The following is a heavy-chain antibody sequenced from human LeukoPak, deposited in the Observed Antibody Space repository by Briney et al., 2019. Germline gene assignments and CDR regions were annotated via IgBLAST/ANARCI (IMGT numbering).Heavy chain of an antibody. V-gene: IGHV1-2*02. J-gene: IGHJ4*02. D-gene: IGHD6-13*01. CDR1: GYTFTCYY. CDR2: INPNSGGT. CDR3: ASSVAAAGGSDY. Sequence: GASVKVSCKASGYTFTCYYMHWVRQAPGQGLEWMGLINPNSGGTNYAQKFQGRVTMTRDTSTSTAYMELSRLRSDDTAVYYCASSVAAAGGSDYWGQGTLVTVSS.